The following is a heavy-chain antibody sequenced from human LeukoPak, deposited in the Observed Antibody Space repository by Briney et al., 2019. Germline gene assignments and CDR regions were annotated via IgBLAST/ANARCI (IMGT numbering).Heavy chain of an antibody. Sequence: PGGSLRLSCAVSGLTFSDSFITWIRQAPGKGLEWVSAISGSGGSTYYADSVKGRFTISRDNSKNTLYLQMNSLRAEDTAVYYCAKGSSVLRFDYWGQGTLVTVSS. CDR2: ISGSGGST. V-gene: IGHV3-23*01. CDR3: AKGSSVLRFDY. D-gene: IGHD5/OR15-5a*01. J-gene: IGHJ4*02. CDR1: GLTFSDSF.